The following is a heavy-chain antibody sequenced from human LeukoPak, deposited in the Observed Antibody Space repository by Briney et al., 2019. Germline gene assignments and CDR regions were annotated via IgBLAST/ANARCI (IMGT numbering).Heavy chain of an antibody. Sequence: PGGSLRLSCAASGFTVSSNSMTWVRQAPGKGLEWLSLIYSGGSTYYADSVKGRFTISRDISKNTLYLQLNSLRAEDTAVYYCARKAGSGSYDNWFDPWGQGTLVTVSS. J-gene: IGHJ5*02. CDR1: GFTVSSNS. CDR2: IYSGGST. V-gene: IGHV3-66*01. CDR3: ARKAGSGSYDNWFDP. D-gene: IGHD3-10*01.